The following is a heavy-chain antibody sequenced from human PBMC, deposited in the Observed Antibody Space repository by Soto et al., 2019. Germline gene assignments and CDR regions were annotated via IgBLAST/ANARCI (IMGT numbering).Heavy chain of an antibody. J-gene: IGHJ4*02. V-gene: IGHV4-59*08. CDR1: GFSISSYY. Sequence: PSETLSLTCPFSGFSISSYYWSWIRQPPGKGLEWIGYIYYSGSTNYNPSLKSRVTISVDTSKNQFSLKLSSVTAADTAVYYCASSEMYYDFWSGYPSFDYWGQGTLVTVSS. D-gene: IGHD3-3*01. CDR2: IYYSGST. CDR3: ASSEMYYDFWSGYPSFDY.